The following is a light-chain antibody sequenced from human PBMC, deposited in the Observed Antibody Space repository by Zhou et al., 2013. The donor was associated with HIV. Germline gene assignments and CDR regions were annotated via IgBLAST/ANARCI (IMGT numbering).Light chain of an antibody. J-gene: IGKJ1*01. CDR1: QSISNW. CDR2: KAS. V-gene: IGKV1-5*03. Sequence: DIQMTQSPSTLSASVGDRVTITCRASQSISNWLAWYQQKPGKAPKFLIYKASNLESGVPPRFSGSGSGTEFTLTISGLQPDDFATYYCQQYSSYSWTFGQGTKVETK. CDR3: QQYSSYSWT.